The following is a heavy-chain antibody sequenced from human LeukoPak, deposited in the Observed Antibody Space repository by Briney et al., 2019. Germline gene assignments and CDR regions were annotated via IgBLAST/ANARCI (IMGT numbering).Heavy chain of an antibody. V-gene: IGHV4-39*01. D-gene: IGHD3-10*01. Sequence: SETLSLTCTVSGGSISGSTYYWGWVRQPPGKGLEWIGKIFYSGNTYYSPSLQSRVTMSADTSKNQFSLRLSSVTAADTALYYCAGLFDPWGQGIQVTVSS. J-gene: IGHJ5*02. CDR2: IFYSGNT. CDR3: AGLFDP. CDR1: GGSISGSTYY.